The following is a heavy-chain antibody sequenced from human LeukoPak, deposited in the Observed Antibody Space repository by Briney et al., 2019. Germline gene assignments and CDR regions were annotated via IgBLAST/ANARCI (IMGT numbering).Heavy chain of an antibody. V-gene: IGHV3-48*01. J-gene: IGHJ4*02. CDR2: IGRDVTTT. D-gene: IGHD6-13*01. Sequence: GGSLRLSCVASGFPFSSYSLTWVRQAPGQGLEWVSYIGRDVTTTYYADSVKGRFTISRDNAKNSLYLQMNGLTVDDTAVYHCARVPYAGSWDNWGQGTLVTVSS. CDR1: GFPFSSYS. CDR3: ARVPYAGSWDN.